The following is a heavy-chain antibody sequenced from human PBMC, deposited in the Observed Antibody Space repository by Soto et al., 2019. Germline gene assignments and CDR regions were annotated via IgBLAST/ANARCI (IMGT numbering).Heavy chain of an antibody. CDR3: AHRLCDGSCSWEVGYFDY. D-gene: IGHD2-21*01. CDR1: GFSLSTSGVG. J-gene: IGHJ4*02. Sequence: QITLKASGPTLVKPTQTLTLTCTFSGFSLSTSGVGVGWIRQPPGKALECLALIYWDNDKRYSPSLKSRLTVTKDTSKNQVVLTMTNMDPVDTATYYCAHRLCDGSCSWEVGYFDYWGQGTLVTVSS. V-gene: IGHV2-5*02. CDR2: IYWDNDK.